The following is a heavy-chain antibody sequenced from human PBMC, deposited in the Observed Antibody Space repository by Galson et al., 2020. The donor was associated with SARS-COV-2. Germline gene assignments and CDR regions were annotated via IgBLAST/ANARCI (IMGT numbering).Heavy chain of an antibody. CDR1: DASFSGYS. Sequence: PSETLSLTCAVYDASFSGYSWTWIRQTPGKGLEWIAKINYRGTANYNPSLKSRLTISVDTSKNQFSLRLSSVTAADTAIYYCALQYYDFWMDVWGQGTTVTVSS. V-gene: IGHV4-34*01. J-gene: IGHJ6*02. CDR2: INYRGTA. CDR3: ALQYYDFWMDV. D-gene: IGHD3-3*01.